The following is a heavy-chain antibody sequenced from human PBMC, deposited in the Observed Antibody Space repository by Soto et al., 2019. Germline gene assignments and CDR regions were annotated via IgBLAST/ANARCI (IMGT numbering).Heavy chain of an antibody. V-gene: IGHV3-23*01. Sequence: PVGSLRLSCAASGFTFNNYAMRWVRQAPGKGLEWVSAISGSGSDTDYADSVKVRFTIFRDTSKNTLYLQMNSLRAEDTAVYYCAKEVVAAPTGYYFDYWGQGTPIASPQ. D-gene: IGHD6-6*01. CDR2: ISGSGSDT. CDR3: AKEVVAAPTGYYFDY. J-gene: IGHJ4*02. CDR1: GFTFNNYA.